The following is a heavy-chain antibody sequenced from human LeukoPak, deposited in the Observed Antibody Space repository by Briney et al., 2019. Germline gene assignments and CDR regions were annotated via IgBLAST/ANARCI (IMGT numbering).Heavy chain of an antibody. V-gene: IGHV1-2*05. J-gene: IGHJ4*01. CDR3: ARVLVGGIRSAAF. D-gene: IGHD3-16*01. Sequence: GASVKVSCKASGYTFTGYYVHWVRQAPGQGLGWRGRVDPTSGDTIYGQRFQDRVKMTSETSISAAYMELSRLKSGATVTYYCARVLVGGIRSAAFWGHGTLVTVSS. CDR2: VDPTSGDT. CDR1: GYTFTGYY.